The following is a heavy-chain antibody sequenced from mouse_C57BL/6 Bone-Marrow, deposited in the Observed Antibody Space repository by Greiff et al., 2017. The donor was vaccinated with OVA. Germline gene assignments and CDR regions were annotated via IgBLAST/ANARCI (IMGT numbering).Heavy chain of an antibody. V-gene: IGHV5-2*03. CDR3: ARHAPGSSYDWYFDV. CDR1: EYEFPSHD. CDR2: INSDGGST. J-gene: IGHJ1*03. Sequence: EVMLVESGGGLVQPGESLKLSCESNEYEFPSHDMSWVRKTPEKRLELVAAINSDGGSTSYPDTMERRFIISRDNTKRTLYLRRGCLRSEDTALYYCARHAPGSSYDWYFDVWGTGTTVTVSS. D-gene: IGHD1-1*01.